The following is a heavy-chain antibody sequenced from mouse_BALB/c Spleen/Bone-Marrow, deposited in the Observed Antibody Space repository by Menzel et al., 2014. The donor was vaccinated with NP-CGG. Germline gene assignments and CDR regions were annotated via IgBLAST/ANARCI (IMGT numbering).Heavy chain of an antibody. J-gene: IGHJ3*01. CDR2: IWAGGST. CDR1: GFSLSNYG. Sequence: QVQLQQSGPGLVAPSQSLSITCTVSGFSLSNYGVHWVRQPPGKGLEWLGVIWAGGSTNYNSALMSRLSINKDNSKSQVFIKMNSQQPDDTAMYYCARYYGSSDSWFAYWGQGTLVTVSA. D-gene: IGHD1-1*01. CDR3: ARYYGSSDSWFAY. V-gene: IGHV2-9*02.